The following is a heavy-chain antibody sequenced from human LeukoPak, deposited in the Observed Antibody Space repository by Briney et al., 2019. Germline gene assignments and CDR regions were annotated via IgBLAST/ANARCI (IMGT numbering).Heavy chain of an antibody. CDR2: IYPGDSDT. D-gene: IGHD6-13*01. CDR1: GYSFTSYW. CDR3: ARRVYSSSWYYFDY. Sequence: GASLQISCKGSGYSFTSYWIGWVRQLPGKGLEWMGIIYPGDSDTRYSPSFQGQVTISADKSISTAYLQWSSLKASDTAMYYCARRVYSSSWYYFDYWGQGTLVTVSS. J-gene: IGHJ4*02. V-gene: IGHV5-51*01.